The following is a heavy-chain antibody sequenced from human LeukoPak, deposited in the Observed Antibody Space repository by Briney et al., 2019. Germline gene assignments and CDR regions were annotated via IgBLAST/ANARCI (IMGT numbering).Heavy chain of an antibody. CDR2: FHDSEST. CDR3: ARGDPSGRPGIAFDY. J-gene: IGHJ4*02. Sequence: PSETLSLTCTVSGGSMSNNYWSWVRQPPGKGLEWIGHFHDSESTNYNPSLKSRVTIAVDTSKNQFSLKLSSVTAADTAVYYCARGDPSGRPGIAFDYWGQGTLVTVSS. D-gene: IGHD1-26*01. V-gene: IGHV4-59*01. CDR1: GGSMSNNY.